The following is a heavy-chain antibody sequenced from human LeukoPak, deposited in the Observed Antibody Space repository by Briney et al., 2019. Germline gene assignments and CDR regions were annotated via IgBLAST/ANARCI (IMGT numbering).Heavy chain of an antibody. V-gene: IGHV3-9*01. CDR3: AKDGRNYFDY. J-gene: IGHJ4*02. CDR2: ISWNSGSI. D-gene: IGHD1-14*01. Sequence: ALRLSCEASGFTFDDHAMHWVRQAPGKGLEWVSGISWNSGSIGYADSVKGRFTISRDNAKNSLYLQMNSLRAEDTALYYCAKDGRNYFDYWGQGTLISVSS. CDR1: GFTFDDHA.